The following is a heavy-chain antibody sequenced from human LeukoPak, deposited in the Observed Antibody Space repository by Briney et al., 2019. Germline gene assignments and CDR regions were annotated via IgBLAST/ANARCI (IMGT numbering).Heavy chain of an antibody. J-gene: IGHJ6*03. Sequence: PGGSLRLSCAASGFTFSSYGMQWVGQAPGKGVEGVAFIRYEESNKYYADSVKGRFTLSRDNSKTTLYLQMNSLRAEDTAVYYCAPRPGYCSSTSCYTPYYMDVWGKGTTVTVSS. CDR1: GFTFSSYG. CDR2: IRYEESNK. CDR3: APRPGYCSSTSCYTPYYMDV. D-gene: IGHD2-2*02. V-gene: IGHV3-30*02.